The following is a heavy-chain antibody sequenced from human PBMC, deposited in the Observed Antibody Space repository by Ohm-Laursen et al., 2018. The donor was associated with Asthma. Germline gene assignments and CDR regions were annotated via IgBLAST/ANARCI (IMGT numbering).Heavy chain of an antibody. J-gene: IGHJ4*02. CDR1: GFTVGSDY. D-gene: IGHD6-19*01. CDR2: IIGSGDRT. CDR3: AKDRSGWYKDY. Sequence: SLRLSCAASGFTVGSDYMTWVRQAPGKGLEWVSSIIGSGDRTNYADSVKGRFTISRDNSKNTLYLQMSSLRAEDTAVYYCAKDRSGWYKDYWGQGTLVTVSS. V-gene: IGHV3-23*01.